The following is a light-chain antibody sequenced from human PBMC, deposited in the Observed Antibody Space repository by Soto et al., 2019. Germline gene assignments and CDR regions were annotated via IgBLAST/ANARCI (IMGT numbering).Light chain of an antibody. V-gene: IGLV2-14*01. CDR1: SSDIGGYNY. CDR3: TSYTSSTTNYV. CDR2: EVS. Sequence: QSALTQPPSVSGSPGQSITFSCTGTSSDIGGYNYVSWYQQHPGKAPKLMIYEVSNRPSGVSDRFSGSKSGNTASLTISGLQAEDEDDYYCTSYTSSTTNYVFGTGTKLTVL. J-gene: IGLJ1*01.